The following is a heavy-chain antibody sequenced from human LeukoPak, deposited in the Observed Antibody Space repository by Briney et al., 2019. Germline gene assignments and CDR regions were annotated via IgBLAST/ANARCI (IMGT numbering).Heavy chain of an antibody. D-gene: IGHD5-24*01. CDR1: GGSISSSSYY. CDR3: ARERDGYDPPRRAFDI. J-gene: IGHJ3*02. Sequence: PSETLSLTCTVSGGSISSSSYYWGWIRQPPGKGLEWIGYIYYSGSTYYNPSLKSRVTISVDTSKNQISLKLSSVTAADTAVYYCARERDGYDPPRRAFDIWGQGTMVTVSS. V-gene: IGHV4-61*05. CDR2: IYYSGST.